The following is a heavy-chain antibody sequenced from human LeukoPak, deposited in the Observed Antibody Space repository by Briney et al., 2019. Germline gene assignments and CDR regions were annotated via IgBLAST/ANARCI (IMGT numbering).Heavy chain of an antibody. J-gene: IGHJ4*02. Sequence: SQTLSLTCPVSGGSISSGGYYWSWIRQHPGKGLEWIGYIYYSGSTYYNPSLKSRVTISVDTSKNQFSLKLSSATAADTAVYYCARGYSGYPVDYWGQGTLVTVSS. CDR2: IYYSGST. CDR3: ARGYSGYPVDY. V-gene: IGHV4-31*03. CDR1: GGSISSGGYY. D-gene: IGHD5-12*01.